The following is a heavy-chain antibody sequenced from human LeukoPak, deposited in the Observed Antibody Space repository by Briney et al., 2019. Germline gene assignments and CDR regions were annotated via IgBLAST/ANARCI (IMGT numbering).Heavy chain of an antibody. D-gene: IGHD5-24*01. V-gene: IGHV3-66*01. CDR3: ARGRSDYYYYYYMDV. Sequence: GGSLRLSCAGSAFSVITNYMTWVRQPPGKGLEWVSVIYTGGDTYYADSVKGRFTISRDNSKNTVYLHMNSLRAEDTAVYYCARGRSDYYYYYYMDVWGKGTTVTISS. J-gene: IGHJ6*03. CDR1: AFSVITNY. CDR2: IYTGGDT.